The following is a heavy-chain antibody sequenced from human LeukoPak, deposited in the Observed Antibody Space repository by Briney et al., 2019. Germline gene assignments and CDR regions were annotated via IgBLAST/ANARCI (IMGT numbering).Heavy chain of an antibody. J-gene: IGHJ3*02. CDR2: IIPIFGTA. CDR3: ASPRFLEWLHTQHDAFDI. Sequence: GASVKVSCKASGGTFSSYAISWVRQAPGQGLEWMGGIIPIFGTANYAQKFQGRVTITADESTSTAYMELSSLRSEDTAVYYCASPRFLEWLHTQHDAFDIWGQGTMVTVSS. V-gene: IGHV1-69*13. CDR1: GGTFSSYA. D-gene: IGHD3-3*01.